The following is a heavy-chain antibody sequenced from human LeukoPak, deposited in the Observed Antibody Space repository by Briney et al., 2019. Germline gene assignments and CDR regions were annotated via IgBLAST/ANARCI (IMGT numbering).Heavy chain of an antibody. Sequence: GGSLRLSCAASGFTFSSYWMNWLRQAPGKGREGVANVKQDGSEKYYVDSVKGRFTISRDNAKNSLYLQMNSLRAEDTAVYYCAKEGDYPILTYDSWGQGALVTVSS. J-gene: IGHJ5*01. V-gene: IGHV3-7*01. D-gene: IGHD2-21*01. CDR2: VKQDGSEK. CDR1: GFTFSSYW. CDR3: AKEGDYPILTYDS.